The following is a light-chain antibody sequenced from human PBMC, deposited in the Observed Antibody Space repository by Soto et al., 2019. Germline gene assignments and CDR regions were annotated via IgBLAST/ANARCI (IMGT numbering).Light chain of an antibody. J-gene: IGKJ4*01. V-gene: IGKV4-1*01. CDR2: WAS. CDR3: QQYYDTPPN. CDR1: QSVLYSSSNKHY. Sequence: DIVMTQSPDSLAVSLGERATINCKSSQSVLYSSSNKHYLAWYQQKAGQHPKLLIHWASIRKFGVPDRFSGGGFGAAFTLTIGSLQAEDVAVYYCQQYYDTPPNFGGGTKVEIK.